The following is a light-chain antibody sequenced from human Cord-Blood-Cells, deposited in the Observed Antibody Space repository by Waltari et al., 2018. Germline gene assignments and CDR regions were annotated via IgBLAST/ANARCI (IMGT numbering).Light chain of an antibody. CDR2: EGS. CDR3: CSYAGSSTFVV. V-gene: IGLV2-23*01. Sequence: QSALTQPAHVSGPPRQSMTISCTGTSRDVGSYNPVSWYQQHPGKAPKLMIYEGSKRPSGVSNRFSGSKSGNTASLTISGLQAEDEADYYCCSYAGSSTFVVFGGGTKLTVL. CDR1: SRDVGSYNP. J-gene: IGLJ2*01.